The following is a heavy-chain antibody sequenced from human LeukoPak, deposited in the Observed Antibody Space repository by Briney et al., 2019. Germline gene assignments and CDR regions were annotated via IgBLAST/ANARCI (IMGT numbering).Heavy chain of an antibody. D-gene: IGHD3-10*01. CDR2: ISSSSSTI. V-gene: IGHV3-48*01. J-gene: IGHJ5*02. CDR1: GFTFSSYS. CDR3: ARGLWFGELFSWFDP. Sequence: GGSLRLSCAASGFTFSSYSMNWVRQAPGKGLEWVSYISSSSSTIYYADSVKGRFTISRDNAKNSLYLQMNSLRAEDTAVYYCARGLWFGELFSWFDPWGQGTLVTVSS.